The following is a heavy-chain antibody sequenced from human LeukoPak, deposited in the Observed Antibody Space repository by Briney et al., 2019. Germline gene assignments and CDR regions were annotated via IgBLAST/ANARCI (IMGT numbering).Heavy chain of an antibody. CDR1: GGTFSSYA. J-gene: IGHJ1*01. D-gene: IGHD2-2*01. CDR2: IIPIFGTA. CDR3: ARDTVVPAAMKGFQH. V-gene: IGHV1-69*13. Sequence: SVKVSCKASGGTFSSYAISWVRQAPGQGLEWMGGIIPIFGTANYAQKFQGRVTSTADESTSTAYMELSSLRSEDTAVYYCARDTVVPAAMKGFQHWGQGTLVTVSS.